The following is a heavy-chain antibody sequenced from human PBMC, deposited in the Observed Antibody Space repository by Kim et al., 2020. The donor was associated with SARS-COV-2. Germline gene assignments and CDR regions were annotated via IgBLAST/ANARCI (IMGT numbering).Heavy chain of an antibody. J-gene: IGHJ4*02. CDR2: ISYDGSNK. Sequence: GGSLRLSCAASGFTFSSYGMHWVRQAPGKGLEWVAVISYDGSNKYYADSVKGRFTISRDNSKNTLYLQMNSLRAEDTAVYYCAKGDGYSSGWYRGYYFDYWGQGTLVTVSS. V-gene: IGHV3-30*18. CDR3: AKGDGYSSGWYRGYYFDY. D-gene: IGHD6-19*01. CDR1: GFTFSSYG.